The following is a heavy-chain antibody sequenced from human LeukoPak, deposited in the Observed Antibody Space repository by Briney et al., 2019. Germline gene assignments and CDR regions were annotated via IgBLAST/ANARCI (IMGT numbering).Heavy chain of an antibody. CDR1: GGSISSRSYY. J-gene: IGHJ3*01. Sequence: SETLSLTCTVSGGSISSRSYYWGWIRQPPGKGLEWIGSVHYSGSTYYNPSLKSRVTISVDTSKNQFSLKLTSVTAADTALYYCAREGGSGSYYSWGQGTMVTVSS. CDR2: VHYSGST. V-gene: IGHV4-39*07. CDR3: AREGGSGSYYS. D-gene: IGHD3-10*01.